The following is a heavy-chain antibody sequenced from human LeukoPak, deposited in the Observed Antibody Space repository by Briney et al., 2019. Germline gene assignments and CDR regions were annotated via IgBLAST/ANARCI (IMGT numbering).Heavy chain of an antibody. J-gene: IGHJ5*02. CDR3: TRVRDSSGYYWFDP. V-gene: IGHV4-30-4*07. CDR1: GGSISSAGYS. CDR2: IYYSGST. D-gene: IGHD3-22*01. Sequence: PSETLSLTCAVSGGSISSAGYSWSWILQPPGKGLEWIGYIYYSGSTYYTPSLKSRVTISLDTSKNQISLKLSSVTAADTAVYYCTRVRDSSGYYWFDPWGQGTLVTVSS.